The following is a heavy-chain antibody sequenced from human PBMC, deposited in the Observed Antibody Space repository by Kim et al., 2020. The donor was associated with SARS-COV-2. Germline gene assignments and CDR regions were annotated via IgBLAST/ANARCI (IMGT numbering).Heavy chain of an antibody. D-gene: IGHD2-15*01. CDR2: ICGGKT. J-gene: IGHJ4*02. CDR1: GFTFSDYG. Sequence: GGSLRLSCAASGFTFSDYGMSWVRQAPGKGREWVSGICGGKTNYADSGKGGFTISRKNSKNTLYLQMNSLKAEETAVYYCAKGEKGDYCNTCQDSWGQG. CDR3: AKGEKGDYCNTCQDS. V-gene: IGHV3-23*01.